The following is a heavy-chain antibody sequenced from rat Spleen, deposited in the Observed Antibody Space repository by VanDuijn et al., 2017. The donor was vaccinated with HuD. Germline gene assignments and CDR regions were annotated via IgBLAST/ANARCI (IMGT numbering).Heavy chain of an antibody. J-gene: IGHJ2*01. V-gene: IGHV2-43*01. CDR1: GFSVTSYH. D-gene: IGHD1-12*01. Sequence: QVQLKESGPGLVQSSQTLSLTCTVSGFSVTSYHVSWVRQPPGKGLVWMGVIGTVGSKAYNSLHKSRLSITRDISKSQVFLKMYSLQTEDTATYYCARANRDSYAHFDYWGQGVMVTVSS. CDR3: ARANRDSYAHFDY. CDR2: IGTVGSK.